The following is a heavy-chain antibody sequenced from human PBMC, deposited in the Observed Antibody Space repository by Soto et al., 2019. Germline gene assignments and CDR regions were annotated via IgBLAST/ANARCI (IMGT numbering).Heavy chain of an antibody. J-gene: IGHJ4*02. D-gene: IGHD3-3*01. CDR1: GGTFSSYA. CDR2: IIPIFGTA. CDR3: ARVGYDVWSGYYKPPLTFDF. V-gene: IGHV1-69*06. Sequence: SVKVSCKAAGGTFSSYAMSWVRQAPGEGLEWMGGIIPIFGTANYAQKFQGRVTITAAKSTSTAYMELSSLRSADTAVYYCARVGYDVWSGYYKPPLTFDFWGQGTLVTVSS.